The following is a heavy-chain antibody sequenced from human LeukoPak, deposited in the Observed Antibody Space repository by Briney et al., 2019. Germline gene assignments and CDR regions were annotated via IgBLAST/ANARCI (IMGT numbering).Heavy chain of an antibody. CDR1: GGTFSSYA. CDR2: IIPIFGTA. CDR3: ARAGYYDSSGPFY. D-gene: IGHD3-22*01. Sequence: SVKVSCKASGGTFSSYAIRWVRQAPGQGLEWMGRIIPIFGTANYAQKFQGRVTNTTNESTSTAYMELSSLRSEDTAVYYCARAGYYDSSGPFYWGQGTLVTVSS. V-gene: IGHV1-69*05. J-gene: IGHJ4*02.